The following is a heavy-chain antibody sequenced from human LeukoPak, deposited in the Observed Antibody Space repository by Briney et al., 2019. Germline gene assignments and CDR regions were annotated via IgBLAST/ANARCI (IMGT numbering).Heavy chain of an antibody. CDR2: LYYTGRT. D-gene: IGHD3-22*01. V-gene: IGHV4-39*01. CDR3: ARRRYYDGSGYLE. J-gene: IGHJ1*01. Sequence: NPSETLSLTCSVSGDSISRSDSYWDWIRQPPGKGLEWIVTLYYTGRTYYSPSLQSRLTMSVDPSNNQFSLNLRSLTAADTAVYYCARRRYYDGSGYLEWGQGTLLSVSS. CDR1: GDSISRSDSY.